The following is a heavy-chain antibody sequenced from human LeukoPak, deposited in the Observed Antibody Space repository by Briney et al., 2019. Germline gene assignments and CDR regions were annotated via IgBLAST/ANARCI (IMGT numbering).Heavy chain of an antibody. Sequence: GGSLRLSCAASGFTFSDYSMNWVRRAPGRGLEWISYIGLASGFVSYADSVKGRLSISSDTARNSVYLQMSSLRAEDTAVYYCARDHNWAFDSWGQGTLVTVSS. CDR2: IGLASGFV. J-gene: IGHJ4*02. CDR3: ARDHNWAFDS. V-gene: IGHV3-21*05. CDR1: GFTFSDYS. D-gene: IGHD1-20*01.